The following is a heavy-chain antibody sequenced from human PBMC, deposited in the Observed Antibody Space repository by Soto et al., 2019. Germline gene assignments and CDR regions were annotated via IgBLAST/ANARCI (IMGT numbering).Heavy chain of an antibody. V-gene: IGHV1-69*06. D-gene: IGHD3-3*01. CDR1: GGTFSSYA. CDR3: ARVDYNFRSRYPYYGMYV. CDR2: IITIVTTP. J-gene: IGHJ6*01. Sequence: QVRLVQSGAEVKKPGSSVKVSCEDSGGTFSSYAVTWVRQAPGQGLEWMGGIITIVTTPNYEQKFQGRLMISADKSTSTSYMELSSLRSKGTGVYYWARVDYNFRSRYPYYGMYVWWHGTTVIVST.